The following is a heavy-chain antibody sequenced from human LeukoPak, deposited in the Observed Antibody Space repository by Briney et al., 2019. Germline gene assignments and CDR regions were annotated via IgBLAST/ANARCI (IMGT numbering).Heavy chain of an antibody. Sequence: SETLSLTCTVSGGSISSSSYYWGWIRQPPGKGLEWIGSIYYSGSTYYNPSLKSRVTISVDTSKNQFSLKLSSVTAADTAVYYCAGSLRSGYYDYWGQGTLVTVSS. D-gene: IGHD2-15*01. J-gene: IGHJ4*02. V-gene: IGHV4-39*07. CDR1: GGSISSSSYY. CDR2: IYYSGST. CDR3: AGSLRSGYYDY.